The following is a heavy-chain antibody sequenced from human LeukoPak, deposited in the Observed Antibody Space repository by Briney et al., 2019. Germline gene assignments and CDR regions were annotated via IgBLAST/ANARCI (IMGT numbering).Heavy chain of an antibody. CDR3: ARDSRRYCSGGSCYGINDY. CDR2: INWNGGST. D-gene: IGHD2-15*01. Sequence: PGGSLRLSCAASGFTFDDYGMSWVRQAPGKGLEWVSGINWNGGSTGYADSVKGRFTISRDNAKNSLYLQMNSLRAEDTALYYCARDSRRYCSGGSCYGINDYWGQGTLVTVSS. V-gene: IGHV3-20*04. J-gene: IGHJ4*02. CDR1: GFTFDDYG.